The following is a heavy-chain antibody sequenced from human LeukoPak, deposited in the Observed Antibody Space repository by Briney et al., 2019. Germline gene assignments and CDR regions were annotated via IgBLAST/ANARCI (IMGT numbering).Heavy chain of an antibody. V-gene: IGHV3-33*01. Sequence: GRSLRLSCAASGFTFSSYGMHWVRQAPGKGLEWVAVIWYDGSNKYYADSVKGRFTISRDNSKNTLYLQMNSLRAEDTAVNYCARDLDGTHDYWGQGTLVTVSS. J-gene: IGHJ4*02. CDR1: GFTFSSYG. CDR3: ARDLDGTHDY. CDR2: IWYDGSNK.